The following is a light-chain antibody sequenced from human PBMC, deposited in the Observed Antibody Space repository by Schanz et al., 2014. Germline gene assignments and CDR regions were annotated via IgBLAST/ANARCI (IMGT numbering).Light chain of an antibody. J-gene: IGLJ3*02. CDR1: SSDVGTYNY. Sequence: QSALTQPRSVSGSPGQSVTISCTGTSSDVGTYNYVSWYQQHPGKAPKLMIYDVSKRPSGVPDRFSGSKSGNTASLTISGLQAEDEADYYCSSYTRSSTQVFGGGTKLTVL. CDR2: DVS. CDR3: SSYTRSSTQV. V-gene: IGLV2-11*01.